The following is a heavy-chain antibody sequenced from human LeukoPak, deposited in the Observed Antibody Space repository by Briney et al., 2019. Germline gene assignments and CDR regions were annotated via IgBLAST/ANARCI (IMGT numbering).Heavy chain of an antibody. J-gene: IGHJ2*01. CDR3: ASHPPGAYWYFDL. CDR1: GGSISSSSYY. V-gene: IGHV4-39*01. CDR2: IYYSGST. Sequence: SETLSLTCTVSGGSISSSSYYWGWIRQPPGKGLEWIGSIYYSGSTYYNPSLKSRVTISVDTSKNQFSLKLSSVTAADTAVYYCASHPPGAYWYFDLWAVAPWSLSPQ. D-gene: IGHD3-10*01.